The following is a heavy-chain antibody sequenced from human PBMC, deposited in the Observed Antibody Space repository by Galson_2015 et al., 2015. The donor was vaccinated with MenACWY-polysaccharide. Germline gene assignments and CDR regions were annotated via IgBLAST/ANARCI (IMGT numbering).Heavy chain of an antibody. CDR3: AKTRGGDTASDS. Sequence: SLRLSCAVSGLKFDDAWVSWVRQAPGKGPEWVSFISGNGGRTEYVDSVKGRFTISRDNSKNTLDLQMNSLRAEDTAVYYCAKTRGGDTASDSWGQGTLVTVSS. CDR1: GLKFDDAW. J-gene: IGHJ4*02. CDR2: ISGNGGRT. D-gene: IGHD5-18*01. V-gene: IGHV3-23*01.